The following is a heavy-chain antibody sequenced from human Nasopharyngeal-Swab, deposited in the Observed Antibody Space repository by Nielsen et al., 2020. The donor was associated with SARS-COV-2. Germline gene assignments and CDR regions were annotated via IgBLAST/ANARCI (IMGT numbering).Heavy chain of an antibody. CDR3: ARAGASSSGRYYMDV. CDR2: IKEDESEI. J-gene: IGHJ6*03. Sequence: GGSLRLSCAASGFTFGTFWMCWIRQVPGKGLEWVGAIKEDESEIPYVDSVKGRFAIPRDNAKNSLSLQMNSLRAEDTAVYFCARAGASSSGRYYMDVWGKGTSVTVSS. CDR1: GFTFGTFW. V-gene: IGHV3-7*01. D-gene: IGHD3-10*01.